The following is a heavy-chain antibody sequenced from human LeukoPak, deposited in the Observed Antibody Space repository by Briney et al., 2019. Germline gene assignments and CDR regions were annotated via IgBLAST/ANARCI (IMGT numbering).Heavy chain of an antibody. Sequence: RTSETLSLTCTVSGDSISNYYWSWIRQPPGKGLEWLGSISYSGSTNYNPSLKSRVTISVDTSKNQFSLELSSVTAADTAVYYCARRSDYTTGRYGMDVWGQGATVTVSS. J-gene: IGHJ6*02. CDR3: ARRSDYTTGRYGMDV. CDR1: GDSISNYY. D-gene: IGHD4-11*01. CDR2: ISYSGST. V-gene: IGHV4-59*08.